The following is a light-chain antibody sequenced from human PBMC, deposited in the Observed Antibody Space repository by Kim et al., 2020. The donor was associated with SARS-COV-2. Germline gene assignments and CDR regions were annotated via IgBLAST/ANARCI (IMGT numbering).Light chain of an antibody. CDR2: RNN. Sequence: QAGLTQPPSVSKGLRQTATLTCTGNSNNVGNQGAAWLQQHQGHPPKLLSYRNNNRPSGISERLSASRSGNTASLTITGLQPEDEADYYCSAWDSSLSALVCGGGTQLTVL. CDR3: SAWDSSLSALV. J-gene: IGLJ2*01. V-gene: IGLV10-54*01. CDR1: SNNVGNQG.